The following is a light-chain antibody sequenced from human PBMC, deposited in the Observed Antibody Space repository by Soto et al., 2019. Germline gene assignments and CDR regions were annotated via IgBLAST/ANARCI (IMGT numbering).Light chain of an antibody. V-gene: IGKV3-15*01. CDR3: QQYNNWPPVT. CDR1: QNIHNH. CDR2: DAI. J-gene: IGKJ3*01. Sequence: DKLMSQSPATLSVSLGERVTLSCRASQNIHNHMSWFLQKPGQTPRLLIYDAIIRAPDVPARFSGSWSGTEFTLTINSLQSEDFAVYYCQQYNNWPPVTLGPGTKVDIK.